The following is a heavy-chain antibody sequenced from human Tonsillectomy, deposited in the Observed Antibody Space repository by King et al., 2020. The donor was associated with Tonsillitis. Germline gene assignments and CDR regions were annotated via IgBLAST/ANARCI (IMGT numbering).Heavy chain of an antibody. CDR1: GFTFSNYW. D-gene: IGHD2-21*01. CDR3: VALSDIGDYHTSNY. J-gene: IGHJ4*02. V-gene: IGHV3-7*01. Sequence: VQLVESGGGLVQPGGSLRLSCAASGFTFSNYWMSWVRQAPGKGLEWVAYIKQDGSDEYYVDSVKGRFTIARDNAENSVYLQMNSLRAEDTAVYYCVALSDIGDYHTSNYWGQGTLVTVSS. CDR2: IKQDGSDE.